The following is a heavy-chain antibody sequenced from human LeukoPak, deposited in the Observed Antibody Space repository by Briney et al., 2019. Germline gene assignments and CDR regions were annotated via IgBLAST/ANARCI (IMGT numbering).Heavy chain of an antibody. Sequence: PSETLSLTCSVSGDSVTSSPYYWGWIRQPPGKGLEWIGNTFSTSTLYNASLRSRVSIEVDTSRNRFSLKLTSATAADTAIYYCARECIRPNP. CDR2: TFSTST. V-gene: IGHV4-61*01. CDR3: ARECIRPNP. J-gene: IGHJ5*02. CDR1: GDSVTSSPYY.